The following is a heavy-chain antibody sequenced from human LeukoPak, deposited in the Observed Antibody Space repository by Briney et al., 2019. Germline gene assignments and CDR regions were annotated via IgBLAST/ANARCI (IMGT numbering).Heavy chain of an antibody. V-gene: IGHV1-69*10. Sequence: ASGKVCCKASGATVSSYAVSWGPQAPGQGLEWMGGIIPIIGIANYAHKFQGRVTITPDESTSTAYMELSSLRSEDTAVYYCAGALTYCSSTSCFDALDIWGQGTMVTVSS. CDR3: AGALTYCSSTSCFDALDI. J-gene: IGHJ3*02. D-gene: IGHD2-2*01. CDR2: IIPIIGIA. CDR1: GATVSSYA.